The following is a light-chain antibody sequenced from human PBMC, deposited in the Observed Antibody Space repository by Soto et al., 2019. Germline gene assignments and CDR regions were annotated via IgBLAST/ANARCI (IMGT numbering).Light chain of an antibody. CDR1: SSNIGGAA. CDR2: DTT. Sequence: QSVLAQPPSASGTPGQRVTISCSGGSSNIGGAAVSWYQHFPGTAPQLLIFDTTQRPSGVPDRFSGSKSGTSASLAISGLQSEDEADYYCAAWDDGLSGPVFGGGTKLTVL. CDR3: AAWDDGLSGPV. J-gene: IGLJ3*02. V-gene: IGLV1-44*01.